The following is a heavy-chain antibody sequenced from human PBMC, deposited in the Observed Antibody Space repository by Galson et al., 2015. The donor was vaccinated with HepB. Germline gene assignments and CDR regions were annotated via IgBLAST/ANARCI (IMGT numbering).Heavy chain of an antibody. CDR2: INAGNGNT. D-gene: IGHD5-18*01. Sequence: SVKVSCKASGYTFTSYAMHWVRQAPGQRLEWVGWINAGNGNTKYSQKFQGRVTITRDTSASTAYMELSSLRSEDTAVYYCARDHDSTTWIPDYWGQGTLVTVSS. CDR1: GYTFTSYA. V-gene: IGHV1-3*01. J-gene: IGHJ4*02. CDR3: ARDHDSTTWIPDY.